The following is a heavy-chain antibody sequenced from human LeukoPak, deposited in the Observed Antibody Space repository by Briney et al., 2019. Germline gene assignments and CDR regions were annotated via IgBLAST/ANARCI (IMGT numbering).Heavy chain of an antibody. J-gene: IGHJ3*02. CDR1: GFTFSSYE. CDR2: ISTSGSTR. Sequence: GGSLRLSCAASGFTFSSYEMNWDRQAPGKGLEWVSYISTSGSTRYYADSVKGRFTISGDNAKNSLYLQMNSLRAEDTAVYYCARDLRGNYDSSGYYLAGDVFDIWGQGTMVTDSS. D-gene: IGHD3-22*01. CDR3: ARDLRGNYDSSGYYLAGDVFDI. V-gene: IGHV3-48*03.